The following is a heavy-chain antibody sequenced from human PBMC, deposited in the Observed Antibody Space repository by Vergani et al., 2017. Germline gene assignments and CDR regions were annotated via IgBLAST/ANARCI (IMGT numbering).Heavy chain of an antibody. CDR2: ISYDGSNK. Sequence: QVQLVESGGGVVQPGRSLRLSCAASGFTFSSYGMHWVRQAPGKGLEWVAVISYDGSNKYYADSVKGRFTISRDNSKNTLYLQMNSLRAEDTAVYYCARDARGVHIVDVWGKGTTVTVSS. CDR1: GFTFSSYG. CDR3: ARDARGVHIVDV. J-gene: IGHJ6*04. V-gene: IGHV3-30*03. D-gene: IGHD2-21*01.